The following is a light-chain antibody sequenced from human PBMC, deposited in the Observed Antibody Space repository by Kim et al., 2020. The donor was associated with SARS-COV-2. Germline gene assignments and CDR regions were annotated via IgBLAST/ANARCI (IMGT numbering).Light chain of an antibody. CDR3: QSADSSGTYV. V-gene: IGLV3-25*03. CDR1: ALQKQY. Sequence: SQGQTPRITCSGDALQKQYAYWYQQKPGQAPGLVIYKDSERPSGIPERFSGSSSGTTVTLTISGVQAEDEAVYYCQSADSSGTYVFGTGTKVTVL. J-gene: IGLJ1*01. CDR2: KDS.